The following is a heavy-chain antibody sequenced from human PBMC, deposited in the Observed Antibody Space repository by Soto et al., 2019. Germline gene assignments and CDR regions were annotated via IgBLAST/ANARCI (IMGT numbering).Heavy chain of an antibody. J-gene: IGHJ4*02. D-gene: IGHD3-16*01. CDR3: ARAVWREVRGYYFDY. V-gene: IGHV1-69*13. CDR2: IIPIFGTA. CDR1: GGTFSSYA. Sequence: SVKVSCKASGGTFSSYAISWVRQAPGQGLEWMGGIIPIFGTANYAQKFQGRVTITADESTSTAYMELSSLRSEDTAVYYCARAVWREVRGYYFDYWGQGTLVTVSS.